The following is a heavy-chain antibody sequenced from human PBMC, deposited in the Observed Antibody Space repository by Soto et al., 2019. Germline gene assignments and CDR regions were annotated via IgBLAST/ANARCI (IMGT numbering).Heavy chain of an antibody. CDR1: GGSFSSYY. CDR2: IYYTGNT. V-gene: IGHV4-39*01. J-gene: IGHJ6*02. CDR3: ASEVSSTDGMDV. D-gene: IGHD2-15*01. Sequence: SETLSLTCAVYGGSFSSYYWGWIRQPPGKGLEWIGSIYYTGNTFYSPSFRSRLTISVDTSKSQFSLKLRSVTAADTATYYCASEVSSTDGMDVWGQGTTVTVS.